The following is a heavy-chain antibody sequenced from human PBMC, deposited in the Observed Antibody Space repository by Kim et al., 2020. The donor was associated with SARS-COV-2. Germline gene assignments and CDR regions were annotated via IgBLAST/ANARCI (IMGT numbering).Heavy chain of an antibody. CDR2: IKSKTDGGTT. V-gene: IGHV3-15*01. Sequence: GGSLRLSCAASGFTFSNAWMTWVRQAPGKGLEWVGRIKSKTDGGTTEYAAPVKGRFTISRDDSQNTLYLQMNSLKTEDTAVYYCTTGPKRYGMDVWGQGTTATVSS. CDR1: GFTFSNAW. J-gene: IGHJ6*02. CDR3: TTGPKRYGMDV.